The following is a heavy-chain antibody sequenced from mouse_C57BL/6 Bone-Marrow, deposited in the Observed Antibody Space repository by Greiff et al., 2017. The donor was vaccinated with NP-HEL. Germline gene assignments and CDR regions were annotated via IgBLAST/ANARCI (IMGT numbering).Heavy chain of an antibody. Sequence: EVQVVESGGGLVQPKGSLKLSCAASGFSFNTYAMNWVRQAPGKGLEWVARIRSKSNNYATYYADSVKDRFTISRDDSESMLYLQMNNLKTEDTAMDYCVSGYGNYGFAYWGQGTLVTVSA. V-gene: IGHV10-1*01. J-gene: IGHJ3*01. CDR1: GFSFNTYA. CDR2: IRSKSNNYAT. CDR3: VSGYGNYGFAY. D-gene: IGHD2-10*02.